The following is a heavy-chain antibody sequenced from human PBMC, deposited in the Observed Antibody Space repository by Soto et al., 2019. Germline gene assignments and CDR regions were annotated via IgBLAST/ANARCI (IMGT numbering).Heavy chain of an antibody. CDR2: IKQDGSEK. Sequence: LRLSCAASGFTFSSYWMSWVRQAPGKGLEWVANIKQDGSEKYYVDSVKGRFTISRDNAKNSLYLQMNSLRAEDTAVYYCARVKRGNKNYRSRHYGMDVWGQGNTVTVSS. V-gene: IGHV3-7*01. D-gene: IGHD6-13*01. CDR1: GFTFSSYW. CDR3: ARVKRGNKNYRSRHYGMDV. J-gene: IGHJ6*02.